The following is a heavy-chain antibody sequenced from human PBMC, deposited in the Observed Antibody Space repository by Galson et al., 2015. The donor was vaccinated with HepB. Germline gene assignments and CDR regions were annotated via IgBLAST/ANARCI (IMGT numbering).Heavy chain of an antibody. CDR1: GFTFSSYW. Sequence: SLRLSCAASGFTFSSYWMHWVRQAPGKGLVWVSRISSDGSGTSYADSVKGRFTISRDNAKNTLYLQMNGLRAEDTAVYYCARRLTRGVFIEYRAIYSMDVWGQGTTVTVSS. CDR3: ARRLTRGVFIEYRAIYSMDV. J-gene: IGHJ6*02. V-gene: IGHV3-74*01. CDR2: ISSDGSGT. D-gene: IGHD3-10*01.